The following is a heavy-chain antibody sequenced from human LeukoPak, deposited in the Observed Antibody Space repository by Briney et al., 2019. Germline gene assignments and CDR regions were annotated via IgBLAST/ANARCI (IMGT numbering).Heavy chain of an antibody. CDR2: IIPILGIA. CDR1: GGTFSSYT. V-gene: IGHV1-69*02. D-gene: IGHD3-22*01. Sequence: ASVKVSCKASGGTFSSYTISWVRQAPGQGLEWMGRIIPILGIANYAQKFQGRVTITADKSTSTAYMELSSLRSEDTAVYYCASSGYYYVDAFDIWGQGTMVTVSS. CDR3: ASSGYYYVDAFDI. J-gene: IGHJ3*02.